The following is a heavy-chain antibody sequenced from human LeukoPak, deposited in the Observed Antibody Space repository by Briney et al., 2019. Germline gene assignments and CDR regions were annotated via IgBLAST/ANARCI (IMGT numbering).Heavy chain of an antibody. Sequence: RASVKVSCKASGYTFTGYYMHWVRQAPGQGLEWMGWINPNSGDTNYAQKFQGRVTMTRDTSINTAYMELSRLRSDDTAFYYCARIGNWPNNDFDYWGQGTLVTVSS. V-gene: IGHV1-2*02. J-gene: IGHJ4*02. CDR3: ARIGNWPNNDFDY. CDR2: INPNSGDT. CDR1: GYTFTGYY. D-gene: IGHD1-1*01.